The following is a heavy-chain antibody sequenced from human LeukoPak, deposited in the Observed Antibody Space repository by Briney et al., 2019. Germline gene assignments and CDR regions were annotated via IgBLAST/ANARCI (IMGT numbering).Heavy chain of an antibody. Sequence: SETLSLTCAVSGGSISSGAYSWSWIRQPPRKGLEWIGYVYYSGGTYYNPSLKSRVTISVDTSKNQFSLKLSSVTAADTAVYYCAREGYERYYFDYWGQGTLVTVSS. CDR3: AREGYERYYFDY. J-gene: IGHJ4*02. CDR1: GGSISSGAYS. V-gene: IGHV4-30-4*07. CDR2: VYYSGGT. D-gene: IGHD2-2*01.